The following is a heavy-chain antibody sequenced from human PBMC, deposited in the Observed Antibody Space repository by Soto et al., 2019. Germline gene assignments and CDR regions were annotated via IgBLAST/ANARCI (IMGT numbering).Heavy chain of an antibody. Sequence: GGSLRLSCAASGFTFSDYYMSWIRQAPGKGLEWVSYISSSGSTIYYADSVKGRFTISRDNAKNSLYLQMNSLRAEDTAVYYCARDRHCSSTSCYEYNWFDPWGQGTLVTVSS. D-gene: IGHD2-2*01. J-gene: IGHJ5*02. CDR1: GFTFSDYY. CDR3: ARDRHCSSTSCYEYNWFDP. CDR2: ISSSGSTI. V-gene: IGHV3-11*01.